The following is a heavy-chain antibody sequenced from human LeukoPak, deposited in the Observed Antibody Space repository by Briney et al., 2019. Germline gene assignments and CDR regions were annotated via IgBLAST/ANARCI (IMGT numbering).Heavy chain of an antibody. D-gene: IGHD5-24*01. Sequence: SETLSLTCAVYGGSFSGYYWSWIRQPPGKGLEWIGEINHSGSTNYNPSLKSRVTMSVDTSKNQFSMKLSSVTAADTAVYYCARCRDGYNPDYWGQGTLVTVSS. CDR1: GGSFSGYY. V-gene: IGHV4-34*01. J-gene: IGHJ4*02. CDR2: INHSGST. CDR3: ARCRDGYNPDY.